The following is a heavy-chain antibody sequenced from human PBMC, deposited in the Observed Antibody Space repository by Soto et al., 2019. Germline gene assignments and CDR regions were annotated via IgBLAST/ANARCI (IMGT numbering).Heavy chain of an antibody. J-gene: IGHJ4*02. V-gene: IGHV3-33*01. CDR1: GFSFNNYG. CDR2: IWYDGSNK. CDR3: ASEGMSLSFSRGHKDLGF. Sequence: GGSLRLSCAASGFSFNNYGMHWVRQAPGKGLEWVAVIWYDGSNKYYADSVKGRFTIFRDNSKNTVDLQMSSLRAEDTAVYYCASEGMSLSFSRGHKDLGFWGQGALVTVSS. D-gene: IGHD3-10*01.